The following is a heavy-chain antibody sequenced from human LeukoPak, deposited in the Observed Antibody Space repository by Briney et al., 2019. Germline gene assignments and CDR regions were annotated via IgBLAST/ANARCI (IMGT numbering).Heavy chain of an antibody. CDR3: ARYDSRGSASTRFDY. CDR1: GYSLGKNYY. Sequence: SETLSLTCAVSGYSLGKNYYWGWIRQPPGKGLEWIGRIYGTGSTSYNPSLMNRVTMSVDTSKNHFSLKLTSVTAAYTAVYYCARYDSRGSASTRFDYWGQGILVTISS. J-gene: IGHJ4*02. D-gene: IGHD3-16*01. CDR2: IYGTGST. V-gene: IGHV4-38-2*01.